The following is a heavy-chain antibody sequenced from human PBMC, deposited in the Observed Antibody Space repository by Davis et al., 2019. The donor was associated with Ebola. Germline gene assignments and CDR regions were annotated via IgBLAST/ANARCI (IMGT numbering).Heavy chain of an antibody. V-gene: IGHV3-23*01. CDR1: GFIFRSYV. J-gene: IGHJ4*02. CDR3: AKDPDGGSQGYFHF. CDR2: LGTSADT. Sequence: GESLKISCAASGFIFRSYVMSWVRQAPGKGLEWVSTLGTSADTYYADSVKGRFTISRDNSKNTLYLQMNGLRVEDTAIYYCAKDPDGGSQGYFHFWGQGTLVTVSS. D-gene: IGHD1-26*01.